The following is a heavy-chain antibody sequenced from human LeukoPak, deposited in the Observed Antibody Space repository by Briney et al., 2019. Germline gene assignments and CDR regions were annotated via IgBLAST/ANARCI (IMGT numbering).Heavy chain of an antibody. CDR2: IWYDGSNK. CDR3: ARETTVTTKDGMDV. CDR1: GFTFSSYG. D-gene: IGHD4-17*01. J-gene: IGHJ6*02. V-gene: IGHV3-33*01. Sequence: GGSLRLSCAASGFTFSSYGMHWVRQAPGKGLEWVAVIWYDGSNKYYADSVKGRFTISRDNSKNTLYLQVNSLRAEDTAVYYCARETTVTTKDGMDVWGQGTTVTVSS.